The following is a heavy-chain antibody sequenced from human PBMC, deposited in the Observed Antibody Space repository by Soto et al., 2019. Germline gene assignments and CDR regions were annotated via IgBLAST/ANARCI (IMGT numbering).Heavy chain of an antibody. D-gene: IGHD1-26*01. J-gene: IGHJ4*02. Sequence: QVQLVQSGPEVKKPGASVKVSCKTSGYTFINYGISWVRQAPGQGLEWMGWINPDNGNTNFAQRLQGRVTMTADRSTRTAYMELRSLRFADTAMYYCARVGGAVVTADYWGQGTLVTVSS. CDR2: INPDNGNT. CDR1: GYTFINYG. V-gene: IGHV1-18*01. CDR3: ARVGGAVVTADY.